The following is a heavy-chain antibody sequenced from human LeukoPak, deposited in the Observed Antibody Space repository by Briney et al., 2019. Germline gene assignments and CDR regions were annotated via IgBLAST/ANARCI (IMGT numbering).Heavy chain of an antibody. D-gene: IGHD2-2*02. CDR1: GFTFSSYS. J-gene: IGHJ4*02. V-gene: IGHV3-21*01. CDR3: ARDHTHLASFSYFDY. CDR2: ISSSSSYI. Sequence: KSGGSLRLSCAASGFTFSSYSMNWVRQAPGKGLEWVSSISSSSSYIYYADSVKGRFTISRDNAKNSLYLQMNSLRAEDTAVYYCARDHTHLASFSYFDYWGQGTLVTVSS.